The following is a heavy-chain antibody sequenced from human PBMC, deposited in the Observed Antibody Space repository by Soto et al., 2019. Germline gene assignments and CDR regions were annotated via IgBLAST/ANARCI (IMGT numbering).Heavy chain of an antibody. CDR3: AKDEEGSRAWYVGGGDY. D-gene: IGHD3-16*01. J-gene: IGHJ4*02. Sequence: QVQLVESGGGVVQPGRSLRLSCAASGFTFSSYVMHWVRQAPGKGLEWVAVISSDGNNKYHIDSLKGRFTISRDNSKNTLYLQMNSLRTEDTAVYYCAKDEEGSRAWYVGGGDYWGQGTPVTVSS. CDR1: GFTFSSYV. CDR2: ISSDGNNK. V-gene: IGHV3-30*18.